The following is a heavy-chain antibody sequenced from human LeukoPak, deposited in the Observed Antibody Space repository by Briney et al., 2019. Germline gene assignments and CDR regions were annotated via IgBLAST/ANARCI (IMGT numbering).Heavy chain of an antibody. CDR3: ARQDTAMVGVGFDY. J-gene: IGHJ4*02. CDR2: ISAYNGNT. Sequence: ASVKVSCKASGYTFTSYGISWVRQAPGQGLEWMGWISAYNGNTNYAQKLQGRVTMTTDTSTSTAYMELRSLRSDDTAVYHCARQDTAMVGVGFDYWGQGTLVTVSS. V-gene: IGHV1-18*01. D-gene: IGHD5-18*01. CDR1: GYTFTSYG.